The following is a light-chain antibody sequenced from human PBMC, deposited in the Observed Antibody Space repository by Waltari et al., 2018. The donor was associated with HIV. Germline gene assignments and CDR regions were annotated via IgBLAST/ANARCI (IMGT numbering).Light chain of an antibody. CDR3: QQYNNWWS. CDR2: DAS. CDR1: QSVRSN. J-gene: IGKJ1*01. Sequence: EIVMTQSPATLSVSPGERATLSCRASQSVRSNLAWYQQKPGQAPRLLIHDASTRATGLPARFSGSGSGTEFTLTISSLQSEDFAIYYCQQYNNWWSFGQGTKVEIK. V-gene: IGKV3-15*01.